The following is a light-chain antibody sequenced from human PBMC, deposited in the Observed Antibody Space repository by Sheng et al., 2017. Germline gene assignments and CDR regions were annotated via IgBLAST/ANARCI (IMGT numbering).Light chain of an antibody. CDR2: DAS. V-gene: IGKV3-11*01. CDR3: QQSDNWPPT. Sequence: EIVLTQSPATLSLSPGERATLSCRASQSVWNTLAWYQQKPGQAPRLLIYDASNRATGIPARFSGSGSGADFTLTISSLEPEDFAVYYCQQSDNWPPTFGGGTKLEIK. J-gene: IGKJ4*01. CDR1: QSVWNT.